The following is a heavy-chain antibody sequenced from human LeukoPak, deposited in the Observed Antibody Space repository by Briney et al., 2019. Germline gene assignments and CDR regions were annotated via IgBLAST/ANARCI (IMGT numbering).Heavy chain of an antibody. Sequence: GGSLRLSCVGSGFTFTTYAMTWVRQAPGKGLEWLSSISSTSTYIHYADSVKGRFTISRANAKNSLYLQMNSLRSDDTAVYYCARDQGGASDSKPQYYRFGLDVWGQGTTVTVS. CDR3: ARDQGGASDSKPQYYRFGLDV. J-gene: IGHJ6*02. CDR2: ISSTSTYI. D-gene: IGHD1-26*01. V-gene: IGHV3-21*01. CDR1: GFTFTTYA.